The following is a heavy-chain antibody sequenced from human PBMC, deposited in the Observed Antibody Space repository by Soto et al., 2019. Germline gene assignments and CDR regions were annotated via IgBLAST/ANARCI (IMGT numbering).Heavy chain of an antibody. CDR2: IYYSGST. CDR1: GGSISRYY. Sequence: SETLSLTCTVSGGSISRYYWSWIRQPPGKGLEWIGYIYYSGSTNYNPSLKSRVTISVDTSKNQFSLKLSSVTAADTAVYYCARGRFFGEGDLDYWGQGTLVTVSS. D-gene: IGHD3-10*01. CDR3: ARGRFFGEGDLDY. J-gene: IGHJ4*02. V-gene: IGHV4-59*01.